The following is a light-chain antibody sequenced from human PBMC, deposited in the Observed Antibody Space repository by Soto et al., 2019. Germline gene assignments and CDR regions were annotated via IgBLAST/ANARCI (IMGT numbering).Light chain of an antibody. CDR1: SSDVGDSNY. CDR3: SSYTSSGTYV. CDR2: DVS. Sequence: QSALTQPASVSGSPGQSITISCTGTSSDVGDSNYVSWYQQHPGKAPKLMIYDVSNRPSGVSNRFSGSKSGNTASLTISGLQAEDEADYFCSSYTSSGTYVFGTGTKVTVL. V-gene: IGLV2-14*01. J-gene: IGLJ1*01.